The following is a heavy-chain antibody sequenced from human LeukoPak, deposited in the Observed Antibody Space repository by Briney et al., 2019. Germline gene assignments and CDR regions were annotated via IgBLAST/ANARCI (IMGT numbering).Heavy chain of an antibody. J-gene: IGHJ3*02. CDR3: AKDGAFRHPSATDAFDI. Sequence: GGSQRLSCAASGFTFSSYAMSWVRQAPGKGLEWVSAISGSGGSTYYADSVKGRFTISRDNSKNTLYLQMNSLRAEDTAVYYCAKDGAFRHPSATDAFDIWGQGTMVTVSS. V-gene: IGHV3-23*01. D-gene: IGHD4/OR15-4a*01. CDR2: ISGSGGST. CDR1: GFTFSSYA.